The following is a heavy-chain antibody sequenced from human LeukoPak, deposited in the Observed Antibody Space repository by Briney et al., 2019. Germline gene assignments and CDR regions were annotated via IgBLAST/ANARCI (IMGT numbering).Heavy chain of an antibody. D-gene: IGHD4-17*01. CDR2: IWYDGSNK. CDR1: GFTFSSYG. V-gene: IGHV3-33*01. J-gene: IGHJ6*02. Sequence: GRSLRLSCAASGFTFSSYGMHWVRQAPGKGLEWVAVIWYDGSNKYYADSVKGRFTISGDNSKSTLYLQMNSLRAEDTAVYYCAREVLDYGDGSYYYYGMDVWGQGTTVTVSS. CDR3: AREVLDYGDGSYYYYGMDV.